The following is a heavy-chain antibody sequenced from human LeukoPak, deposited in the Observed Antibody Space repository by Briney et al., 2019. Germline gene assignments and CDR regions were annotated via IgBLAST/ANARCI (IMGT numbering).Heavy chain of an antibody. J-gene: IGHJ4*02. D-gene: IGHD3-22*01. V-gene: IGHV4-39*01. CDR3: ARLLYDSRGYYYFDS. CDR2: IYYSGST. Sequence: PSETLSLTCTVSGGSISSSSHYWGWIRQPPGKGLEWIGSIYYSGSTYDSPSLKSRVTISVDTSKNQFSLKLSSVTAADTAVYYCARLLYDSRGYYYFDSWGQGTLVIVSS. CDR1: GGSISSSSHY.